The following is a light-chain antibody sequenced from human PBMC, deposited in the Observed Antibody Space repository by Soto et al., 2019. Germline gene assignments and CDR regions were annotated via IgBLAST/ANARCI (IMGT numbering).Light chain of an antibody. CDR2: EGI. V-gene: IGLV2-23*03. CDR3: CSHAGGSTFDWV. CDR1: SSDVGSYNL. Sequence: QSVLTQPASVSGSPGQSITISCTGISSDVGSYNLVSWYQQHPGKAPQLMIYEGIKRPSGVSNRFSGSESGNTASLTISGLQAEDEADYYCCSHAGGSTFDWVFVGGTKLTVL. J-gene: IGLJ3*02.